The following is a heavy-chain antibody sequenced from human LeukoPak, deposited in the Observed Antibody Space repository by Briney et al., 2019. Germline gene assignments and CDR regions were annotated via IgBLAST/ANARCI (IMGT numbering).Heavy chain of an antibody. CDR1: GFTFSDHH. D-gene: IGHD3-22*01. J-gene: IGHJ4*02. CDR2: SKNKDYAYST. CDR3: TRIFYYGTRGYYPDF. Sequence: PGGSLRLSCAASGFTFSDHHMDCVRQAPGKGREWIVRSKNKDYAYSTVYAASVKGRFTFSRDDPKNSLYLQMNSLTTEDTAVYYCTRIFYYGTRGYYPDFWGQGTLVTVSS. V-gene: IGHV3-72*01.